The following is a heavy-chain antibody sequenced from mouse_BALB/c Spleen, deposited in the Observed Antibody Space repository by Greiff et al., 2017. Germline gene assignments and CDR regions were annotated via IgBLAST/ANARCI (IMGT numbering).Heavy chain of an antibody. J-gene: IGHJ2*01. D-gene: IGHD1-1*01. CDR3: AREAYYYGSTLYYFDY. Sequence: DVQLVESGGGLVQPGGSLRLSCATSGFTFTDYYMSWVRQPPGKALEWLGFIRNKANGYTTEYSASVKGRFTISRDNSQSILYLQMNTLRAEDSATYYCAREAYYYGSTLYYFDYWGQGTTLTVAS. CDR1: GFTFTDYY. CDR2: IRNKANGYTT. V-gene: IGHV7-3*02.